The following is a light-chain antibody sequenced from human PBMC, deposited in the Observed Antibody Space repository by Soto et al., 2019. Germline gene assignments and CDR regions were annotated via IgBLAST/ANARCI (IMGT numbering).Light chain of an antibody. Sequence: QSALTQPPSASGSPGQSVTISCTGSGNDVGGYNYVSWYQQHPGKAPKLMIYEVNKRPSGVPDRFSGSKSGNTASLTVSGLQADDEADYYCSSYAGSTNYVFGTGTKLTVL. V-gene: IGLV2-8*01. J-gene: IGLJ1*01. CDR3: SSYAGSTNYV. CDR2: EVN. CDR1: GNDVGGYNY.